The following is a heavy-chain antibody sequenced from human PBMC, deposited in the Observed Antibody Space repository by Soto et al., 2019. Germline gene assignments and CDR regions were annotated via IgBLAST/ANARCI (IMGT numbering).Heavy chain of an antibody. CDR3: AKDGVGPIFEGYFDY. Sequence: GGSLRLSCAASGFTFSSYGMHWVRQAPGKGLEWVAVISYDGSNKYYADSVKGRFTISRDNSKNTLYLQMNSLRAEDTAVYYCAKDGVGPIFEGYFDYWGQGTLVTVSS. V-gene: IGHV3-30*18. CDR2: ISYDGSNK. J-gene: IGHJ4*02. CDR1: GFTFSSYG. D-gene: IGHD1-26*01.